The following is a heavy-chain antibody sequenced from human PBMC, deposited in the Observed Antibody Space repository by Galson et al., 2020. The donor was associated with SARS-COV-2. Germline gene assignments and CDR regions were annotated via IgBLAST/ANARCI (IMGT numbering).Heavy chain of an antibody. D-gene: IGHD3-22*01. CDR1: GYTFISYA. V-gene: IGHV1-18*01. CDR3: AREGYYDSPFDN. Sequence: ASVKVSCKASGYTFISYAISWVRQAPGQGLEWMGWISASSGYTNYAQKLQGRVTMTTDTSTSTAYMELRSLRSDDTAVYYCAREGYYDSPFDNWGQGTLVTVSS. CDR2: ISASSGYT. J-gene: IGHJ4*02.